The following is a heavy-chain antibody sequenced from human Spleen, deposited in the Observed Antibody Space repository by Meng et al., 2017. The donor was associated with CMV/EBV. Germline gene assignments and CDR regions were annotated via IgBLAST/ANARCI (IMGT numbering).Heavy chain of an antibody. CDR3: ARGRAGSGSPYYFDY. Sequence: KVSCKVSGDTFSSYAISWVRQAPGQGLEWMGGIIPIFGTANYAQKFQGRVTITTDESTSTAYMELSSLRSEDTAVYYCARGRAGSGSPYYFDYWGQGTLVTVSS. D-gene: IGHD3-10*01. V-gene: IGHV1-69*05. J-gene: IGHJ4*02. CDR1: GDTFSSYA. CDR2: IIPIFGTA.